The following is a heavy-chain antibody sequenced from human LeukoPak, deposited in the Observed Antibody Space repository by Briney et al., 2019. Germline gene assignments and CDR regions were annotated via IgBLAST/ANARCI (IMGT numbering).Heavy chain of an antibody. V-gene: IGHV4-34*01. Sequence: SETLSLTCAVYGGSFSGYYWSWIRQPPGKGLEWIGEINHSGSTNYNPSLKSRATISVDTSKNQFSLKLSSVTAADTAVYYCARTRGPYYYDSYDAFDIWGQGTMVTVSS. CDR1: GGSFSGYY. J-gene: IGHJ3*02. D-gene: IGHD3-10*01. CDR2: INHSGST. CDR3: ARTRGPYYYDSYDAFDI.